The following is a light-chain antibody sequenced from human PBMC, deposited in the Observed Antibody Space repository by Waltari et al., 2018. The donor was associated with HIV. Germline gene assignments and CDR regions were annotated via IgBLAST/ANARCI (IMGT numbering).Light chain of an antibody. CDR1: SSNIGNRY. J-gene: IGLJ3*02. V-gene: IGLV1-51*01. CDR2: DNN. Sequence: QSVLTQPPSVSPAPGLDVTISCSGGSSNIGNRYVSWYQQLPGTAPKLLIYDNNKRPSGIPDRFSGSKSGTSATLDITGVQTGDEADYYCATWDSSLSAGVVFGGGTKLTVL. CDR3: ATWDSSLSAGVV.